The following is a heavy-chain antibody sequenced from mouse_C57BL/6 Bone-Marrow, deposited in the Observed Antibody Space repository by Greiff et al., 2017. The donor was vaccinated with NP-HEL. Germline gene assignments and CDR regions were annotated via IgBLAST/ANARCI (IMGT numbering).Heavy chain of an antibody. V-gene: IGHV1-64*01. Sequence: VQLQQSGAELLKPGASVKLSCKASGYTFTSYWMHWVKQRPGQRLEWIGMIHPNSGSTNYNEKFKSKATLTVDKSSSTADMQLSSLTSEDSAVYYCVRQVRLTFAYWGQGTLVTVSA. D-gene: IGHD3-2*02. J-gene: IGHJ3*01. CDR3: VRQVRLTFAY. CDR1: GYTFTSYW. CDR2: IHPNSGST.